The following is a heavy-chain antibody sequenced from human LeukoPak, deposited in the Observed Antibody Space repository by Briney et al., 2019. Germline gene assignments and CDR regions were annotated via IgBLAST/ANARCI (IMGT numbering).Heavy chain of an antibody. CDR2: IYDSGST. D-gene: IGHD3-22*01. CDR3: ARQSISGSSLSYFDY. V-gene: IGHV4-59*01. CDR1: GGSISSYY. J-gene: IGHJ4*02. Sequence: SETLSLTCTVSGGSISSYYWSWIRQPPGKGLEWIGNIYDSGSTNYNTSLKSRVTISVDTSKNQCSLKLSSVTAADTAVYYCARQSISGSSLSYFDYWGQGTLVNVSS.